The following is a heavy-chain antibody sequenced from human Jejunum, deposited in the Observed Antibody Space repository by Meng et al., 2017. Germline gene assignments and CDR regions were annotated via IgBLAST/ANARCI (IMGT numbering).Heavy chain of an antibody. CDR1: GGSITSTTNY. V-gene: IGHV4-39*01. J-gene: IGHJ4*02. CDR2: IYYSGST. CDR3: ARNKTQGFFDI. D-gene: IGHD1/OR15-1a*01. Sequence: QVQMRESGPGLVKPSETLSLTCTVSGGSITSTTNYWGWIRQPPGKALEWIGSIYYSGSTHYNPSLKSRVIVSIDTSKDQFSLTLTSAAAADTAMYYCARNKTQGFFDIWGQGTLVTVSS.